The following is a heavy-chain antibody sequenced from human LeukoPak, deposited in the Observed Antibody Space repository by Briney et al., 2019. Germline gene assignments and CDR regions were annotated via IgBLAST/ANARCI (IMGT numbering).Heavy chain of an antibody. J-gene: IGHJ6*03. CDR3: AGYGGSYPYYMDV. V-gene: IGHV3-66*01. Sequence: GGSLRLSCAASGFTVSTNYMTWIRQAPGKGLEWVSVMYTLGNTNYADSVRGRCTISRDNSKHTLYLQMNSLRAEDTAVYYCAGYGGSYPYYMDVWGKGTTVTISS. D-gene: IGHD1-26*01. CDR2: MYTLGNT. CDR1: GFTVSTNY.